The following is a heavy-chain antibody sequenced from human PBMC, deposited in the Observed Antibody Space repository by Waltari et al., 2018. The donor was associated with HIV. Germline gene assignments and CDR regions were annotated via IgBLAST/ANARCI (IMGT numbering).Heavy chain of an antibody. D-gene: IGHD2-15*01. CDR3: ASARVGTAYFDY. Sequence: VQLVESGGGLVQPGVSLRLSCAASGFTFSRNTMNWVRQAPGKGLEWLSTITSDSTTIHYADSVKGRFTISRDNAKNSVFLQMSSLRDEDTAVYYCASARVGTAYFDYWGQGTLVTVSS. J-gene: IGHJ4*02. CDR1: GFTFSRNT. CDR2: ITSDSTTI. V-gene: IGHV3-48*02.